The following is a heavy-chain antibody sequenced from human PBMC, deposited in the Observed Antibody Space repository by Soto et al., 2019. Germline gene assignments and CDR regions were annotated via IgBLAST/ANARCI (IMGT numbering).Heavy chain of an antibody. CDR1: GFTFSNAW. Sequence: GGSLRLSCAASGFTFSNAWMNWARQAPGKGLEWVGRIKSKTDGGTTDYAAPVKGRFTISRDDSKNTLYLQMNSLKTEDTAVYYCTTARAVDYDFWSGYRHNYYGMDVWGQGTTVTVSS. CDR3: TTARAVDYDFWSGYRHNYYGMDV. V-gene: IGHV3-15*07. J-gene: IGHJ6*02. D-gene: IGHD3-3*01. CDR2: IKSKTDGGTT.